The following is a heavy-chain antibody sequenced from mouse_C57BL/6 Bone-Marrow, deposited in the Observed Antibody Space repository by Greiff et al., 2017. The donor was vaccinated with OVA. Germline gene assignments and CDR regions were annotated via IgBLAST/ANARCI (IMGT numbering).Heavy chain of an antibody. Sequence: EVMLVESGGDLVKPGGSLKLSCAASGFSFSSYGMSWVRQPPDKRLEWVATISSGGSYTYYPDSVKGRFTISRDNAKNTLYLQMSSLKSEDTAMYYCARHHYYGSSYVGWFAYWGQGTLVTVSA. J-gene: IGHJ3*01. V-gene: IGHV5-6*01. CDR2: ISSGGSYT. D-gene: IGHD1-1*01. CDR3: ARHHYYGSSYVGWFAY. CDR1: GFSFSSYG.